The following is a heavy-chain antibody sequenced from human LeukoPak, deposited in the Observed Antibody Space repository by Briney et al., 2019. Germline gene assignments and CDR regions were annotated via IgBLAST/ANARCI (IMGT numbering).Heavy chain of an antibody. CDR2: IYTSGST. D-gene: IGHD4-17*01. V-gene: IGHV4-61*02. J-gene: IGHJ6*02. CDR3: AKDYGDNYYYYYGMDV. Sequence: SETLSLTCTVSGGSISSGSYYWSWIRQPAGKGLEWIGRIYTSGSTNYNPSLKSRVTISVGTSKNQFSLKLSSVTAADTAVYYCAKDYGDNYYYYYGMDVWGQGTTVTVSS. CDR1: GGSISSGSYY.